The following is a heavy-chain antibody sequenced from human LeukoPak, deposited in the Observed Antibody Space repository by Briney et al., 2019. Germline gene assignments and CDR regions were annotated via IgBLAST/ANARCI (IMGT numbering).Heavy chain of an antibody. J-gene: IGHJ4*02. CDR3: ARGVVYYRLDF. CDR2: TNPTSGDT. V-gene: IGHV1-2*02. Sequence: ASVRVSCTASGYTLTDYYIHWVRQAPGQGLEWMGWTNPTSGDTNYAQRFQGRVTMTRDTSTSTAYMELSGLRSDDTAIYYCARGVVYYRLDFWGQGALVAVSS. D-gene: IGHD3-22*01. CDR1: GYTLTDYY.